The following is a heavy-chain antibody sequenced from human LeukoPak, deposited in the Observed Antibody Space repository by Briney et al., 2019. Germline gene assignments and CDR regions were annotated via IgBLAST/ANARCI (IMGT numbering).Heavy chain of an antibody. CDR1: GYTFNGYY. V-gene: IGHV1-2*02. CDR2: INPNSGGT. D-gene: IGHD6-19*01. CDR3: ASPGGGVAGHFDY. Sequence: ASVKVSCKASGYTFNGYYMHWVRQAPGQGLEWMGWINPNSGGTNYAQKFQGRVTMTRDTSISTAYMELSRLRSDDTAMYYCASPGGGVAGHFDYWGQGTRVTVSS. J-gene: IGHJ4*02.